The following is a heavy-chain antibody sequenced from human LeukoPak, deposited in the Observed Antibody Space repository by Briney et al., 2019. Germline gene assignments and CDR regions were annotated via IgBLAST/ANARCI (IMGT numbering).Heavy chain of an antibody. CDR3: AREKYYYGSGSYYNTPLDY. Sequence: SVKVSCKASGGTFSSYAISWVRQAPGQGLEWMGGIIPIFGTANYAQKFRGRVTITADESTSTAYMELSSLRSEDTAVYYCAREKYYYGSGSYYNTPLDYWGQGTLVTVSS. CDR2: IIPIFGTA. J-gene: IGHJ4*02. D-gene: IGHD3-10*01. CDR1: GGTFSSYA. V-gene: IGHV1-69*13.